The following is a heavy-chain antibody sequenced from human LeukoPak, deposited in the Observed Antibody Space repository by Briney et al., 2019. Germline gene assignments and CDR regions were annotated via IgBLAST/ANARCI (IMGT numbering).Heavy chain of an antibody. V-gene: IGHV3-23*01. J-gene: IGHJ6*03. Sequence: GGSLRLSCVASGFTFSIYAMTWVRQAPGKGLEWVSGISGSDGSTYYADSAKGRFTISRDYPKNTLYLQMNSLRAEDTAVYYCLTRSLVAVTGNYYMDVWGKGTTVTVSS. CDR2: ISGSDGST. CDR1: GFTFSIYA. CDR3: LTRSLVAVTGNYYMDV. D-gene: IGHD6-19*01.